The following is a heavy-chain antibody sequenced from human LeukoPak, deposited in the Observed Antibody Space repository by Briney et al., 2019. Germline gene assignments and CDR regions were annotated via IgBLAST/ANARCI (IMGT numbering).Heavy chain of an antibody. V-gene: IGHV3-48*01. CDR3: AEGVASLDYGMDV. D-gene: IGHD5-12*01. Sequence: GSLRLSCTASGFNFRNAWMCWVRQAPGKGLEWVSYISSSSSTIYYADSVKGRFTISRDNAKNSLYLKMNSLRAEDTAVYYCAEGVASLDYGMDVWGQGTTVTVSS. CDR1: GFNFRNAW. CDR2: ISSSSSTI. J-gene: IGHJ6*02.